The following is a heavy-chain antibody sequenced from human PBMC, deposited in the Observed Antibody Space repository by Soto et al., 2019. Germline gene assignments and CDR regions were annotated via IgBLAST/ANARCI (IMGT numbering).Heavy chain of an antibody. D-gene: IGHD6-6*01. V-gene: IGHV1-69*06. J-gene: IGHJ4*02. CDR2: IIPIFGTA. CDR3: AREGDTSIAAPTFAY. Sequence: QVQLVQSGAEVQKPWSSVKVSCKASGGTFSSYDIIWVRQDPGQGLEWMGGIIPIFGTANYAQKFQGRVTNTADKSTSTAYMDLRSLRSEDTAVYYCAREGDTSIAAPTFAYWGQGTLVTVSS. CDR1: GGTFSSYD.